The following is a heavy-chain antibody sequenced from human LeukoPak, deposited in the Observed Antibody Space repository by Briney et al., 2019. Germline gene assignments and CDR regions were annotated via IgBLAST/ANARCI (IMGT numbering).Heavy chain of an antibody. CDR1: GYTFTSYG. CDR2: ISAYNGNT. Sequence: GASVKVSCKASGYTFTSYGISWVRQAPGQGLEWVGWISAYNGNTNYAQKLQGRVTMTTDTSTSTAYMELRSLRSDDTAVYYCARQQGFEFDWDSSDAFDIWGQGTMVTVSS. D-gene: IGHD3-9*01. CDR3: ARQQGFEFDWDSSDAFDI. V-gene: IGHV1-18*01. J-gene: IGHJ3*02.